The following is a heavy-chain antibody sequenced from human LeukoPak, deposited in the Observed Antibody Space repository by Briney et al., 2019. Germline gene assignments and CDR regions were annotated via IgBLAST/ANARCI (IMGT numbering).Heavy chain of an antibody. CDR1: GGPISSYY. V-gene: IGHV4-59*08. CDR3: ARVDIAVVPSAMFDY. CDR2: IYYSGGT. D-gene: IGHD2-2*03. Sequence: SETLSLTCTVSGGPISSYYWNWIRQPPGKGLEWIGNIYYSGGTNYNPSLKSRVTISVDTSKNQFSLKVTFVTAEDTAVYYCARVDIAVVPSAMFDYWGQGTLVTVSS. J-gene: IGHJ4*02.